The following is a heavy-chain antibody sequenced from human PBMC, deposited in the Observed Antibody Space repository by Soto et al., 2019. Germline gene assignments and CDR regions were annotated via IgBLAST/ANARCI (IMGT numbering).Heavy chain of an antibody. J-gene: IGHJ3*02. Sequence: GGSLRLSCAASGFTFSSYWMHLVRQAPGKGLVWVSRINSDGSSTSYADSVKGRFTISRDNAKNTLYLQMNSLRAEDTAVYYCVKGVDAFDIWGQGTMVTVSS. D-gene: IGHD3-16*01. CDR2: INSDGSST. V-gene: IGHV3-74*01. CDR1: GFTFSSYW. CDR3: VKGVDAFDI.